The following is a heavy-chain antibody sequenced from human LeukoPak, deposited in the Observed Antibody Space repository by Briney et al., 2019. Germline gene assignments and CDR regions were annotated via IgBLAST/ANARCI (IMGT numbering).Heavy chain of an antibody. D-gene: IGHD1-26*01. Sequence: GGSLRLSCAASGFTFSDYYMNWIRQAPGKGLEWVPYIGSSGSAIYYADSVKGRFTISRDNAKNSLYLQMNSLRAEDTVVYFCARDSGRVGPTWLVFDLWGQGTMVTVSS. CDR3: ARDSGRVGPTWLVFDL. CDR1: GFTFSDYY. J-gene: IGHJ3*01. CDR2: IGSSGSAI. V-gene: IGHV3-11*04.